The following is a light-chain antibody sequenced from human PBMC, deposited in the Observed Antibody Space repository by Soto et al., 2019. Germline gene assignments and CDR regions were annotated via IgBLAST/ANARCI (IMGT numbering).Light chain of an antibody. V-gene: IGLV2-14*01. CDR1: GSDVGGYNS. CDR3: CSWTGDRTYV. CDR2: DVS. Sequence: QSALIQPASVSGSPGQSITISCTGTGSDVGGYNSVSWYQQHPGKAPKLVICDVSDRPSGVSNRFSGSKSGNTASLTISGLQIEDEADYYCCSWTGDRTYVFGTWTKVTVL. J-gene: IGLJ1*01.